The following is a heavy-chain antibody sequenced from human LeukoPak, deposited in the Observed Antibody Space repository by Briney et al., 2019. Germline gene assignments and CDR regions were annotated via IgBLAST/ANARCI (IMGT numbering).Heavy chain of an antibody. Sequence: SETLSLTCTVSGGSISSYYWSWIRQPPGKGLEWIGYIYYSGSTNYNPSLKSRVTISVDTSKNQFSLKLSSVTAADTAVYYCARDLDVDTAMATWGQGTLVTVSS. CDR2: IYYSGST. D-gene: IGHD5-18*01. J-gene: IGHJ5*02. V-gene: IGHV4-59*01. CDR3: ARDLDVDTAMAT. CDR1: GGSISSYY.